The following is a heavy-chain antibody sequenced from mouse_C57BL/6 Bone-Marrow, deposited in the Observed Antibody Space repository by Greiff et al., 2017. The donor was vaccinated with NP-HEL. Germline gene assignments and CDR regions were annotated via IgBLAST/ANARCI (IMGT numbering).Heavy chain of an antibody. J-gene: IGHJ1*03. CDR2: IYPGSGST. V-gene: IGHV1-55*01. D-gene: IGHD1-1*01. Sequence: QVQLQQSGAELVKPGASVKMSCKASGYTFTSYWITWVKQRPGQGLEWIGDIYPGSGSTNYNEKFKSKATLTVDTSSSTAYMQLSSLTSEDSAVYYGARGDYYGSSYSYWYFDGWGTGTTVTVSS. CDR1: GYTFTSYW. CDR3: ARGDYYGSSYSYWYFDG.